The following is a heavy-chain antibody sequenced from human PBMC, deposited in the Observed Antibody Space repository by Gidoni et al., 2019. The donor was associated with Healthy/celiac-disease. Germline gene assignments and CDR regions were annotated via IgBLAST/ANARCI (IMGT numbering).Heavy chain of an antibody. CDR3: ARKVATIRRNWFDP. J-gene: IGHJ5*02. CDR1: GGSFSGYY. Sequence: QVQLQQWGAGLLKPSETLSLTCAVYGGSFSGYYWSWIRQPPGKGLEGIGEINHSGSTNYNPSIKSRVTISVETSKNQFSLKLSSVTAADTAVYYCARKVATIRRNWFDPWGQGTLVTVSS. D-gene: IGHD5-12*01. CDR2: INHSGST. V-gene: IGHV4-34*01.